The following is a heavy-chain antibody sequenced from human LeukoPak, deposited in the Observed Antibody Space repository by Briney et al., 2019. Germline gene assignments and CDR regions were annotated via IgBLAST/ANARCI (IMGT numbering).Heavy chain of an antibody. CDR1: GYSLTTYY. D-gene: IGHD3-22*01. CDR3: ARDLTTEDDFGY. J-gene: IGHJ4*02. V-gene: IGHV1-46*01. Sequence: ASVKVSCKASGYSLTTYYMHWVRQAPGQGLEWMAIINPSGGGTKYAQKFQGRVTMTRDTSTSTVYMELSSLRSEDTAVYYCARDLTTEDDFGYWGQGTLVTVSS. CDR2: INPSGGGT.